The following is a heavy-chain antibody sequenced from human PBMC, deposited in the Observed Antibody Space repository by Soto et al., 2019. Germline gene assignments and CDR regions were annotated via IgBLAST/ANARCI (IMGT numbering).Heavy chain of an antibody. CDR2: ISSNGGST. D-gene: IGHD6-13*01. Sequence: GSLRLSCSASGFTFSSYAMHWVRQAPGKGLEYVSAISSNGGSTYYADSVKGRFTISRDNSKNTLYLQMSSLRAEDTAVYYCVKDRRVKYSSSWRSDPWGQGTLVTVSS. V-gene: IGHV3-64D*08. J-gene: IGHJ5*02. CDR3: VKDRRVKYSSSWRSDP. CDR1: GFTFSSYA.